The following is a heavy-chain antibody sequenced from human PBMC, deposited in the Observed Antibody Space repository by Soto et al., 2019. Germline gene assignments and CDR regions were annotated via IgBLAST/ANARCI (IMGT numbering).Heavy chain of an antibody. Sequence: QVQLQESGPGLVNPSGTLSLTCAVSGGSLSSSSWWSWVRQPPGKTLEWLGEIFYSGSTEYNPSLNSRVTISADQSKNDFSLRLSSVTAADAAVYYCVHHGGVPYYHDFWGQGMLVTVSS. V-gene: IGHV4-4*02. CDR1: GGSLSSSSW. D-gene: IGHD2-8*01. J-gene: IGHJ4*02. CDR3: VHHGGVPYYHDF. CDR2: IFYSGST.